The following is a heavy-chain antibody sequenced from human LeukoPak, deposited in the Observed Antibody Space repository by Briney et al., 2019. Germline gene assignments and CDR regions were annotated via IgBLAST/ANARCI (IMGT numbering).Heavy chain of an antibody. CDR3: ARHTYCGGDCYHYYYYYGMDV. CDR2: INPSGGST. J-gene: IGHJ6*02. Sequence: ASVKVSCKASGYTFTSYYMHWVRQAPGQGLEWMGIINPSGGSTSYAQKFQGRVTMTRDTSTSTVYMELSSLRSEDTAVYCCARHTYCGGDCYHYYYYYGMDVWGQGTTVTVSS. D-gene: IGHD2-21*02. CDR1: GYTFTSYY. V-gene: IGHV1-46*01.